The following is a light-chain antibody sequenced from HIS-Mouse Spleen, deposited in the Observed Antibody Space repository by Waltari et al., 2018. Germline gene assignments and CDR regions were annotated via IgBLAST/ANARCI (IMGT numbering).Light chain of an antibody. CDR3: QQLNSYPQET. Sequence: DIQLTQSPSFLSASVGDRVTITCRASQGISSYLAWYQQKPGKAPKLLIYAASTLQSGVPSRFSGSGSGIEFTLTISSLQPEDFATYYCQQLNSYPQETFGGGTKVEIK. CDR1: QGISSY. CDR2: AAS. J-gene: IGKJ4*01. V-gene: IGKV1-9*01.